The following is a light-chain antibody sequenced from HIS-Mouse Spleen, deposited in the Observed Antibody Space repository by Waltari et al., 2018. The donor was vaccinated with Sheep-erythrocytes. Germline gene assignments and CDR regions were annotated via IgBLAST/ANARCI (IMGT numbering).Light chain of an antibody. Sequence: QSALTQPRSVSGSPGQSVTIPCTRTSSDVGGYNYASWYQQYPGKAPKLMIYDVSRRPSGVPDRFSGSKSGNTASLTISGLQAEDEADYYCCSYAGSYNHVFATGTKVTVL. CDR3: CSYAGSYNHV. CDR2: DVS. J-gene: IGLJ1*01. V-gene: IGLV2-11*01. CDR1: SSDVGGYNY.